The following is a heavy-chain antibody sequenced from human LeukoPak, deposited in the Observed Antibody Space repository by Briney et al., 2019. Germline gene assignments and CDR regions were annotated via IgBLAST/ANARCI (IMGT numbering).Heavy chain of an antibody. CDR1: GGSISSSNW. CDR3: ARQRRGSYDAFDI. V-gene: IGHV4-4*02. D-gene: IGHD1-26*01. Sequence: SETLSLTCAVSGGSISSSNWWSWVRQPPGKGLEWIGYIYYSGSTNYNPSLKSRVTISVDTSKNQFSLKLSSVTAADTAVYYCARQRRGSYDAFDIWGQGTMVTVSS. J-gene: IGHJ3*02. CDR2: IYYSGST.